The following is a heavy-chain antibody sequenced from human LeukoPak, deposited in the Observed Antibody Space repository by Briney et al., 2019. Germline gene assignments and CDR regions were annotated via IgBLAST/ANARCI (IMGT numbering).Heavy chain of an antibody. J-gene: IGHJ5*02. V-gene: IGHV1-18*01. CDR1: GYTFGIYG. CDR3: ARDYCTRGGDCYKEDLFDP. Sequence: ASVKVSCKASGYTFGIYGISWVRQAPGQGLEWMAWTSPYDGDTNYAQKFEGRVTMTTETSTKTAYMELRSLRSDDTAIYYCARDYCTRGGDCYKEDLFDPWGQGTLVTVSA. D-gene: IGHD2-21*02. CDR2: TSPYDGDT.